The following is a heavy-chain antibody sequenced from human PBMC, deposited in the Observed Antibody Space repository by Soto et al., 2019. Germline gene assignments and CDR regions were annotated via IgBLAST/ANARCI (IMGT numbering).Heavy chain of an antibody. CDR3: VKDESINWYSGHFRH. CDR1: GFTFDDYA. CDR2: INWNSGSI. D-gene: IGHD6-13*01. J-gene: IGHJ1*01. V-gene: IGHV3-9*01. Sequence: SLRLSCAASGFTFDDYAMHWVRQVPGKGLEWVSGINWNSGSIGYGDSVKGRFAISRDNAKNSLHLQMNSLSAEDTAFYYGVKDESINWYSGHFRHWGQGTLVTVSS.